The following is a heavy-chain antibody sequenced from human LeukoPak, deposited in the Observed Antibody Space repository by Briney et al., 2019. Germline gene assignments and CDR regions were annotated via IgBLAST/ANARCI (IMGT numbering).Heavy chain of an antibody. CDR1: GFTFSSYG. CDR3: ARGRANIAVAGPSFDY. CDR2: IWYDGSNK. Sequence: GRSLRLSCAASGFTFSSYGMHWVRQAPGKGLEWVAVIWYDGSNKYYADSVKGRFTISRDNSKNTLYLQMNSLRAEDTAVYYCARGRANIAVAGPSFDYWGQGTLVTVSS. J-gene: IGHJ4*02. V-gene: IGHV3-33*01. D-gene: IGHD6-19*01.